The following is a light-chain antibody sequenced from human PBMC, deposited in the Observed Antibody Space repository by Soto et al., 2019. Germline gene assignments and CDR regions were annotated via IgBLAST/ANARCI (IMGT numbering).Light chain of an antibody. CDR3: QQRSDWPRT. J-gene: IGKJ1*01. CDR1: QSISLS. V-gene: IGKV3-11*01. CDR2: DAS. Sequence: EIVFTPSPATLSLSPGERATLSCRTSQSISLSLAWYQHKPGQAPRLLIYDASNRATGIPARFSGSGSGTDFTLTISSLEPEDFAVYYCQQRSDWPRTFGQGTKVDIK.